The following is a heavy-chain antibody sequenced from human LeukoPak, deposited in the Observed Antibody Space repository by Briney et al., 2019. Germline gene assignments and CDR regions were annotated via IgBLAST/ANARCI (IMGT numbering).Heavy chain of an antibody. D-gene: IGHD3-3*01. CDR1: GYTFTGYY. CDR2: INPNSGGT. CDR3: ARDFLNDFWCGYSEFDP. V-gene: IGHV1-2*02. J-gene: IGHJ5*02. Sequence: ASVKVSCKASGYTFTGYYMHWVRQAPGQGLEWMGWINPNSGGTNYAQKFQGRVTMTRDTSISTAYMELSRLRSDDTAVYYCARDFLNDFWCGYSEFDPWGQGTLVTVSS.